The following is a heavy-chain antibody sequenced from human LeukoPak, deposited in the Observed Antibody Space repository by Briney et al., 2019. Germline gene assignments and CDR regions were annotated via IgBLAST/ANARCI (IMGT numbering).Heavy chain of an antibody. Sequence: GGSLRLSRAASGFTFSDYYMSWIRQAPGKGLEWVSYISRSGSTIYCADSVKGRFTISRDNAKNSLYLQMNSLRAEDTAVYYCARETRLYSYGSPNYYYYGMDVWGQGTTVTVSS. CDR2: ISRSGSTI. V-gene: IGHV3-11*01. CDR1: GFTFSDYY. D-gene: IGHD5-18*01. CDR3: ARETRLYSYGSPNYYYYGMDV. J-gene: IGHJ6*02.